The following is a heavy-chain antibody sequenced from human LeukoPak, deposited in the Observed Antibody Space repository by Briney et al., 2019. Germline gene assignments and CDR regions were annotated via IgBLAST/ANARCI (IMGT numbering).Heavy chain of an antibody. D-gene: IGHD6-13*01. CDR1: GFTFSSYA. J-gene: IGHJ6*04. V-gene: IGHV3-23*01. Sequence: GGSLRLSCGASGFTFSSYAMSWVRQAPGKGLEWVSAISGCGGSTYYADSVKGRFTISRDNSKNTLYLQMNSLRAEDTAVYYCAKNLYGSSWIDPGSGMDVWGKGTTVTVSS. CDR3: AKNLYGSSWIDPGSGMDV. CDR2: ISGCGGST.